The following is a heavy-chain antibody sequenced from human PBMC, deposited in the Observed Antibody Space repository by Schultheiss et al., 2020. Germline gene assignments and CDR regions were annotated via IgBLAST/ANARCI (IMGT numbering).Heavy chain of an antibody. V-gene: IGHV4-34*01. J-gene: IGHJ5*02. CDR1: GGSFSGYY. CDR3: ARGTIAARGWFDP. CDR2: INHSGST. Sequence: SQTLSLTCAVYGGSFSGYYWSWIRQPPGKGLEWIGEINHSGSTNYNPSLKSRVTISVDRSKNQFSLKLSSVTAADTAVYYCARGTIAARGWFDPWGQGTLVTVSS. D-gene: IGHD6-6*01.